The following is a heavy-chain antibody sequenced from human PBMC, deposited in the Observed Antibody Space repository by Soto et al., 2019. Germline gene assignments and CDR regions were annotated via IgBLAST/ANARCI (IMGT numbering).Heavy chain of an antibody. CDR2: ISGGGSDT. D-gene: IGHD3-10*01. J-gene: IGHJ6*03. Sequence: EVQLLESGGGLVQPGGSLRLSCAASGFTFSSHGMSWVRQAPGKGLEWVSIISGGGSDTYYADSVKGRFSISRDNFKNTLYLQMNSLSAEDTAVYYCAKGAVSFYKLVSYYCYMDVWGKGTTVTVSS. CDR3: AKGAVSFYKLVSYYCYMDV. CDR1: GFTFSSHG. V-gene: IGHV3-23*01.